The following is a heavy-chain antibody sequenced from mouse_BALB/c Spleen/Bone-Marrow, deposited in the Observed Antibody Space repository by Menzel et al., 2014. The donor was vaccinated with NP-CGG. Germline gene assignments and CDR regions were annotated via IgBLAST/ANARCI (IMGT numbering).Heavy chain of an antibody. CDR1: GYSITSGYY. V-gene: IGHV3-6*02. Sequence: EVKLMESGPGLVKPSQSLSLACSVTGYSITSGYYWNWIRQFPGNKLEWMGYISYDGSNNYNPSLKNRISITRDTSKNQVFLKLNSVTTEDTATYYCAKGGIYLMDYWGQGTSVTVSS. D-gene: IGHD5-5*01. J-gene: IGHJ4*01. CDR2: ISYDGSN. CDR3: AKGGIYLMDY.